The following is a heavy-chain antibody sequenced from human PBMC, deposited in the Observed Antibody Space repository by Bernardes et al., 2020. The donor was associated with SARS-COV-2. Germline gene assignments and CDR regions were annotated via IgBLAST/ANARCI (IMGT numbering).Heavy chain of an antibody. CDR2: IDWDDDK. Sequence: SGVPPTKPTQTLTLPYTLSGFSLSTSGMCVSWIRQPPGKALEWLARIDWDDDKYYNTSLKTRLTISKDTSKNQVVLTMTNMDPVDTATYYCSRTQASRAVEDYWGQGTLVPVSS. D-gene: IGHD6-6*01. CDR1: GFSLSTSGMC. CDR3: SRTQASRAVEDY. J-gene: IGHJ4*02. V-gene: IGHV2-70*11.